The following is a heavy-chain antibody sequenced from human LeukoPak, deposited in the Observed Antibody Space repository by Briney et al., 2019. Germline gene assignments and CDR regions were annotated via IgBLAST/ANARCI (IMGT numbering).Heavy chain of an antibody. CDR1: GGSFSGYY. CDR3: AMAVGARRTGVSY. V-gene: IGHV4-34*01. CDR2: INHSGST. D-gene: IGHD1-26*01. J-gene: IGHJ4*02. Sequence: PSETLSLTCAVYGGSFSGYYWSWIRQPPGKGLEWIGEINHSGSTNYNPSLKSRVTISVDTSKNQFSLKLSSVTAADTAVYYCAMAVGARRTGVSYWGQGTLVTVSS.